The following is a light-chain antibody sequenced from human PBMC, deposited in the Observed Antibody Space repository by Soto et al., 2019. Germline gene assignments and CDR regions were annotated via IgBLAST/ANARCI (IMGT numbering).Light chain of an antibody. CDR3: QQYNNWPWT. CDR1: QSVGTS. V-gene: IGKV3-15*01. CDR2: GAS. Sequence: EILLTQSPVTLAFSLGERCTLSCRASQSVGTSLAWYQQKPGQAPRLLIYGASTRAPGFPARFSGSGSGTDFTLTISSLQSEDFAVYYCQQYNNWPWTFGQGTKVDIK. J-gene: IGKJ1*01.